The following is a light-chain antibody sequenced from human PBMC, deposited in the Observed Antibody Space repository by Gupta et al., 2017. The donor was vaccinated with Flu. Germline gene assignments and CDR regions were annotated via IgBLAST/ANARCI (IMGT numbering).Light chain of an antibody. CDR3: QQENFSPLT. CDR1: QNIKNW. Sequence: IEMSQSPPTLSAAVGDRVTLSCRASQNIKNWLGWYHQKPGNAQSIIIYKASQWEDGVPSRFRGTGCGTDFVLSITDRQPHDVGNYYCQQENFSPLTFGCGTXVEIK. CDR2: KAS. V-gene: IGKV1-5*03. J-gene: IGKJ4*01.